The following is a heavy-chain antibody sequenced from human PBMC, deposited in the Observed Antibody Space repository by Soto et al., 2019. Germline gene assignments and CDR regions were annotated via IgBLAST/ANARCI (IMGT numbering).Heavy chain of an antibody. CDR1: GFTFSSYS. J-gene: IGHJ6*02. V-gene: IGHV3-21*01. CDR2: ISSSSSYI. D-gene: IGHD6-13*01. Sequence: GGSLRLSCAASGFTFSSYSMNWVRQAPGKGLEWVSSISSSSSYIYYADSVKGRFTISRDNAKNSLYLQMNSLRAEDTAVYYCARDREQQILGYYYGMDVWGQGTTVTVSS. CDR3: ARDREQQILGYYYGMDV.